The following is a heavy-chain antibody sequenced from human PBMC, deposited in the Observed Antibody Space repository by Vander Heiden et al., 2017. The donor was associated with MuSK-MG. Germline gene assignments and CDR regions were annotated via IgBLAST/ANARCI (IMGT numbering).Heavy chain of an antibody. J-gene: IGHJ4*02. V-gene: IGHV4-31*03. D-gene: IGHD3-22*01. CDR3: ARWYYYDSSGNYFDY. CDR1: GGSISSGGYY. CDR2: IYYSGGT. Sequence: QVQLQESGPGLVKPSQTLSLTCTVPGGSISSGGYYWSWIRQHPGKGLEWIGYIYYSGGTYSNPSLKSRVTISVDTSKNQFSLKLSSVTAADTAVYYCARWYYYDSSGNYFDYWGQGTLVTVSS.